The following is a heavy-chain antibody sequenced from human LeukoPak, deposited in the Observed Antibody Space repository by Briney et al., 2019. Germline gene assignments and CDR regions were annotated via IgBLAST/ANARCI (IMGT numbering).Heavy chain of an antibody. CDR1: GFTFSSYA. CDR3: ARDGLPRGTNGVSYYFDY. V-gene: IGHV3-30-3*01. CDR2: ISYDGSNK. J-gene: IGHJ4*02. Sequence: GGSLRLFCAASGFTFSSYAMQWVRQAPGKGLEWVAVISYDGSNKYYADSVKGRFTISRDNSKNTLYLQMNSLRAEDTAVYYCARDGLPRGTNGVSYYFDYWGQGTLVTVSS. D-gene: IGHD2-8*01.